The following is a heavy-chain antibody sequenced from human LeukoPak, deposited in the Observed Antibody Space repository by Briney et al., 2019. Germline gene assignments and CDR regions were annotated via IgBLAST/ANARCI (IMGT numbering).Heavy chain of an antibody. CDR3: ARDLGQYYDTSDNWFDP. Sequence: GGSLRLSCAASGFTFSTYAMTWVRQAPGKGLVWVSRINSDGINTSYANSVKGRFTISRDNAKNTLNLQMNSLRAEDTAVYYCARDLGQYYDTSDNWFDPWGQGTLVTVSS. D-gene: IGHD3-22*01. CDR2: INSDGINT. CDR1: GFTFSTYA. V-gene: IGHV3-74*01. J-gene: IGHJ5*02.